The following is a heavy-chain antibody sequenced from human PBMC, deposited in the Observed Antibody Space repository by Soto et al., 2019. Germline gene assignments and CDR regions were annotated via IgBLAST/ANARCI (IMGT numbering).Heavy chain of an antibody. CDR3: ARLSESGWYNYFDY. J-gene: IGHJ4*02. Sequence: PGGSLRLSCAASGFTFSSYGMHWVRQAPGKGLEWVAVIWYDGSNKYYADSVKGRFTISRDNSKNTLYLQMNSLRAEDTAVYYCARLSESGWYNYFDYWGQGTLVTVSS. CDR1: GFTFSSYG. CDR2: IWYDGSNK. V-gene: IGHV3-33*01. D-gene: IGHD6-19*01.